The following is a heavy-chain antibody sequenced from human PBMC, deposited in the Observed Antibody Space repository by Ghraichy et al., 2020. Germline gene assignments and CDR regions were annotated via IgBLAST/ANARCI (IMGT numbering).Heavy chain of an antibody. CDR2: IARSGSA. J-gene: IGHJ5*02. CDR3: ARYSGWNPSSYFFKS. CDR1: GFNFGDFA. D-gene: IGHD3-9*01. Sequence: GGSLRLSCAMSGFNFGDFAVGWVRQAQGKGLEWVSSIARSGSADYTDSVKGRFTISRDNSKNILYLHMSSLRAEDTATYYCARYSGWNPSSYFFKSWGQGSLVTVAS. V-gene: IGHV3-23*01.